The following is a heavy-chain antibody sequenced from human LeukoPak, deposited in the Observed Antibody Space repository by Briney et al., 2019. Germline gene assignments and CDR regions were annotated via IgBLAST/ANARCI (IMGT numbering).Heavy chain of an antibody. CDR2: ISSSGSTK. J-gene: IGHJ6*02. Sequence: GGSLRLSCAASGFTFSSYEMNWVRQAPGKGLEWVTYISSSGSTKYYADSVKGRFTISRDNAKYSLSLQINSLRAEDTAIYYCARVLWDPRPDYYYGMDVWGQGTTVTVSS. CDR1: GFTFSSYE. V-gene: IGHV3-48*03. D-gene: IGHD1-26*01. CDR3: ARVLWDPRPDYYYGMDV.